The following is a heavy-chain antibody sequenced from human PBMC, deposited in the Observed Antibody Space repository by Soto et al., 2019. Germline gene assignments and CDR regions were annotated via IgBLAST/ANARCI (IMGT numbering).Heavy chain of an antibody. CDR3: ARESCSGGTCYSGWFDP. CDR2: ISSNGGST. D-gene: IGHD2-15*01. J-gene: IGHJ5*02. Sequence: EVQLVESGGGLVQPGGSLRLSCAASGFTFSSYAMHWVRQAPGKGLEYVSAISSNGGSTYYANSVKGRFTISRDNSKNTLYLQMGSLRAEDMAVYYCARESCSGGTCYSGWFDPWGQGTLVTVSS. V-gene: IGHV3-64*01. CDR1: GFTFSSYA.